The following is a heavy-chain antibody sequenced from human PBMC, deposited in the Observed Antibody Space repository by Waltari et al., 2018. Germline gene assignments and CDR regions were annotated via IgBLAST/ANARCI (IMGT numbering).Heavy chain of an antibody. D-gene: IGHD3-10*01. CDR2: ISSSSSTI. V-gene: IGHV3-48*04. CDR3: ARAQLTMARNLDL. CDR1: GFTFSSYS. Sequence: EVQLVESGGGLVQPGGSLRLSCAASGFTFSSYSMNWVRQAPGKGLEWVSYISSSSSTIYYADSVKGRFTISRDNAKNTLYLQMNSLRADDTSVYYCARAQLTMARNLDLWGRGTLVTVSS. J-gene: IGHJ2*01.